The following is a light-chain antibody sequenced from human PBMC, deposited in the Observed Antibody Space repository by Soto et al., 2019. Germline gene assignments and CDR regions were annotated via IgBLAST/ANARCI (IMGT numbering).Light chain of an antibody. J-gene: IGLJ1*01. Sequence: HSALTHPAAVSWTPGQSITISCTGTSSDVGFFNYFDWYQKQHSGKTTKLIIYEVDNRPSGVSIRFSGSKSGNTASLTISVLQAEDEADYYCSSYAHGSTYVFGTGTKGTVL. CDR1: SSDVGFFNY. V-gene: IGLV2-14*01. CDR3: SSYAHGSTYV. CDR2: EVD.